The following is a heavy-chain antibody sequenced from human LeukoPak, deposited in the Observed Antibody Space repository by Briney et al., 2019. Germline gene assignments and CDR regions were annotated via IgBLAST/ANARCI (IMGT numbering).Heavy chain of an antibody. J-gene: IGHJ4*02. Sequence: GGSLRLSCEASGFTFSTYWMSWVRQAPGKGLEWMAVISYDGSNKYYADSVKGRFCISRDNSKNTLYLQMNSLRAEDTAVYYCAKAFYPGEGTYYFDYWGQGTLVTVSS. D-gene: IGHD1-1*01. CDR2: ISYDGSNK. V-gene: IGHV3-30*18. CDR3: AKAFYPGEGTYYFDY. CDR1: GFTFSTYW.